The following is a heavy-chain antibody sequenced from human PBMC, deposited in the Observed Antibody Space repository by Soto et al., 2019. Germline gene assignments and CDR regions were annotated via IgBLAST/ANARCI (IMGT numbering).Heavy chain of an antibody. CDR2: MNPNSGNT. Sequence: ASVKVSCKASGYTFTSYDINWVRQATGQGLEWMGWMNPNSGNTGYAQKFQGRVTMTRNTSISTAYMELSSLRSEDTAVYYCARGCSSTSCYVGYYYYYMDVWGKGTTVTVSS. V-gene: IGHV1-8*01. J-gene: IGHJ6*03. D-gene: IGHD2-2*01. CDR3: ARGCSSTSCYVGYYYYYMDV. CDR1: GYTFTSYD.